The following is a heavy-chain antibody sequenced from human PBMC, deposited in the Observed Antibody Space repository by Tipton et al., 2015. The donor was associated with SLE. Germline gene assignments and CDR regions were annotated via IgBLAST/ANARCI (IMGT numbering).Heavy chain of an antibody. CDR2: IYYSGST. CDR1: GGSISGSY. D-gene: IGHD2-21*01. Sequence: TLSLTCSVSGGSISGSYWSWIRQPPRKGLEWIGYIYYSGSTNYNPSLMSRVTISVDTSKNQFTLKLNSVTTADTAVYYCARCGGGDGMDVWGQGTTVTVSS. V-gene: IGHV4-59*07. CDR3: ARCGGGDGMDV. J-gene: IGHJ6*02.